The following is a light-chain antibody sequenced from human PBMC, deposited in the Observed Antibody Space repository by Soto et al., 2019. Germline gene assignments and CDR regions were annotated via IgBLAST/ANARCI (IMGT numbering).Light chain of an antibody. Sequence: EIVLTQSPGTLSLSPGERATLSCRASQSVSSSYLAWYQQKPGQAPRLLIYGASSRATGIPDRFSGSGSGTDFTLTISRLEPEDVAVYYCQQYGSSPQTFGQWTKLEIK. V-gene: IGKV3-20*01. CDR3: QQYGSSPQT. CDR1: QSVSSSY. CDR2: GAS. J-gene: IGKJ2*01.